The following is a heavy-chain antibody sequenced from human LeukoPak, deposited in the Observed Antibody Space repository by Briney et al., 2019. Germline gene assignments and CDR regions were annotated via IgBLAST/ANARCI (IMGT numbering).Heavy chain of an antibody. V-gene: IGHV3-23*01. CDR2: ASGSGGTT. D-gene: IGHD2-15*01. CDR1: GFSLSSYA. J-gene: IGHJ5*02. Sequence: PRPSLRPSRAASGFSLSSYAMSWVRQAPGKGLEWVSSASGSGGTTDYADSVKGRFIISRDNPKNTLYLQMNSLRGEDTAMYYCTKGQSGTSFDPWGQGTLVTVSS. CDR3: TKGQSGTSFDP.